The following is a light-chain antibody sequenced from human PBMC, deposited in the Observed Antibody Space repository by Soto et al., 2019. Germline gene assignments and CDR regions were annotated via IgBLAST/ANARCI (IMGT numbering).Light chain of an antibody. CDR3: QQYGSSPPT. CDR1: QSVSSNF. Sequence: EIVLTQSPGTLSLSPGETATLSCRASQSVSSNFLAWYQQKPGQAPRLLIYGASSRATGIPDRFSGSGSGTDFSLTISRLGPEDFAVYYCQQYGSSPPTFGQGTRLEIK. V-gene: IGKV3-20*01. CDR2: GAS. J-gene: IGKJ5*01.